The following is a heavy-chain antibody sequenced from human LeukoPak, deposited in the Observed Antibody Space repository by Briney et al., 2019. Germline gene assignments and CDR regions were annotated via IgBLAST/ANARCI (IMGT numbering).Heavy chain of an antibody. J-gene: IGHJ4*02. CDR3: ARERGSSGWTFDY. D-gene: IGHD6-19*01. CDR1: GFTFSSYA. CDR2: ICSNGGDT. Sequence: GGSLRLSCAASGFTFSSYAMHWVRQAPGKGLEYVSAICSNGGDTYYANSVKGRFTISRDNSKNTLYLQMGSLRGEDMAVYYCARERGSSGWTFDYWGQGTLVTVSS. V-gene: IGHV3-64*01.